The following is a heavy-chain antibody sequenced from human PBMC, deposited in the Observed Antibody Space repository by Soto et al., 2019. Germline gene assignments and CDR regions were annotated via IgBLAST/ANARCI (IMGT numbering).Heavy chain of an antibody. Sequence: TLSLSSAVSGGSIRCGGYSMSLIRKPAAKGLEDIGYVYQSGSISYNPSITSRVTLSLDTSKNQFSRKVSSVFAADAVVYYCVRGGIYCSVPTCYSGGQYKWLDPLGPGTLVTVAS. V-gene: IGHV4-30-2*01. CDR1: GGSIRCGGYS. D-gene: IGHD2-15*01. CDR2: VYQSGSI. J-gene: IGHJ5*02. CDR3: VRGGIYCSVPTCYSGGQYKWLDP.